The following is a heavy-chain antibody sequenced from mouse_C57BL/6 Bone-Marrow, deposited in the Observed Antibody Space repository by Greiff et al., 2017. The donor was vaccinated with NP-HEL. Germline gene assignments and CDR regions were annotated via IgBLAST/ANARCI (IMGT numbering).Heavy chain of an antibody. CDR2: IDPSDSYT. CDR3: AREAYYGSSDWYFDV. J-gene: IGHJ1*03. D-gene: IGHD1-1*01. V-gene: IGHV1-69*01. CDR1: GYTFTSYW. Sequence: QVQLQQPGAELVMPGASVKLSCKASGYTFTSYWMHWVKQRPGQGLEWIGEIDPSDSYTNYNQKFTGKSTLTVDKSSSTAYMQLSSLTSEDSAVYYCAREAYYGSSDWYFDVWGTGTTVTVSS.